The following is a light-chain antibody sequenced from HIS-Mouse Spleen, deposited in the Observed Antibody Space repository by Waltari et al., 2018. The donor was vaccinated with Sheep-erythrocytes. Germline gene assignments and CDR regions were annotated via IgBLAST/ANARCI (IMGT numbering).Light chain of an antibody. CDR2: AAS. Sequence: DIQMTQSPSSLPASVGDRVTITCRASQSISSYLNWYQQTPGKAPKLLIYAASSLQSGVPSRFSGSGSGTDFTLTISSLQPEDFATYYCQQSYSTPLTFDGGTKVEIK. CDR1: QSISSY. V-gene: IGKV1-39*01. J-gene: IGKJ4*01. CDR3: QQSYSTPLT.